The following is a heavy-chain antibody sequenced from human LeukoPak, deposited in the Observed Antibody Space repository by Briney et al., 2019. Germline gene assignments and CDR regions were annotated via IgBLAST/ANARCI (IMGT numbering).Heavy chain of an antibody. Sequence: KPSETLSLTCAVYGGSFSGYYWSWIRQPPGKGLEWIGEINHSGSTNYNPSLKSRVTISVDTSKNQFSLKLSSVTAADTAVYYRARNVVGEFSDWGQGTLVTVSS. CDR3: ARNVVGEFSD. D-gene: IGHD3-10*01. V-gene: IGHV4-34*01. J-gene: IGHJ4*02. CDR1: GGSFSGYY. CDR2: INHSGST.